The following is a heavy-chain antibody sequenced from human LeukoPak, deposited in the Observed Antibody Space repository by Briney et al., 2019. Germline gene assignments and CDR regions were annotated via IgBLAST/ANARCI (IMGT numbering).Heavy chain of an antibody. CDR2: FDPEDGET. Sequence: ASVKVSRKVSGYTLTELSMHWVRQAPGKGLEWMGGFDPEDGETIYAQKFQGRVTVTEDTSTDTAYMELSSLRSEDTAVYYCATFTIFGVVIRPFDYWGQGTLVTVSS. D-gene: IGHD3-3*01. CDR3: ATFTIFGVVIRPFDY. CDR1: GYTLTELS. J-gene: IGHJ4*02. V-gene: IGHV1-24*01.